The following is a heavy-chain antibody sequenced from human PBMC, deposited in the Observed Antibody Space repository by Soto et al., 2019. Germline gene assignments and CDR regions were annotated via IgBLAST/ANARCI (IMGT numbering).Heavy chain of an antibody. CDR3: TRINYYDTSGFPYFFDY. V-gene: IGHV4-59*12. CDR1: NGSIWDFY. CDR2: IHYGGIT. J-gene: IGHJ4*02. Sequence: SSETLSLTCIVSNGSIWDFYWSWIRQPPGKGLEWICYIHYGGITKYNPSHRGRVTISVDTSKSQFSLDLRSVTVADTAVYFCTRINYYDTSGFPYFFDYWAQGAKVTVSS. D-gene: IGHD3-22*01.